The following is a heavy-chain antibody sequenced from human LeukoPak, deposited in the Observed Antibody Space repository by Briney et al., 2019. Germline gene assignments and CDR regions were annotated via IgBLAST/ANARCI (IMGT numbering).Heavy chain of an antibody. CDR1: GGTFSSYA. Sequence: ASVKVSCKASGGTFSSYAISWVRQAPGQGLEWMGGIIPIFGTANYAQTFQGRVTITADESTSTAYMELSSLRSQDTAVYYCARAPLGVGEVSYYGMDVWGQGTTVTVSS. V-gene: IGHV1-69*13. D-gene: IGHD3-10*01. CDR3: ARAPLGVGEVSYYGMDV. CDR2: IIPIFGTA. J-gene: IGHJ6*02.